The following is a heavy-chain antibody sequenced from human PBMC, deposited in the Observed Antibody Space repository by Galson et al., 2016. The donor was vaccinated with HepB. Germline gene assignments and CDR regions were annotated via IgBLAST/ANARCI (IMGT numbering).Heavy chain of an antibody. D-gene: IGHD1-26*01. V-gene: IGHV3-73*01. CDR2: IRCKGNNYAK. CDR3: TRVGPPGY. CDR1: GFTFSGSA. Sequence: SLRLSCAASGFTFSGSAMHWVRQASGKGLEWVGRIRCKGNNYAKDYAASVRGRFTISKDDSNNTAYLQMNSLKAEDTAVYYCTRVGPPGYWGQGTLVTVSS. J-gene: IGHJ4*02.